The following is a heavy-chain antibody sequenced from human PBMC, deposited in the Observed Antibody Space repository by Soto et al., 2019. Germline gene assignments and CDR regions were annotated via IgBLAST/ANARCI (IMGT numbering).Heavy chain of an antibody. J-gene: IGHJ3*01. V-gene: IGHV4-4*07. D-gene: IGHD6-6*01. CDR2: IYMSGTT. Sequence: QVQLQESGPGLVKPPETLSLTCTVSGGSISAFYWNWIRQPAGKGLEWIGRIYMSGTTTYNPSLKGRVTMSVDTSKSQFSLKLSSVTAADTAVYYCARSPSTSSIGTFDFWGLGALVTVSS. CDR1: GGSISAFY. CDR3: ARSPSTSSIGTFDF.